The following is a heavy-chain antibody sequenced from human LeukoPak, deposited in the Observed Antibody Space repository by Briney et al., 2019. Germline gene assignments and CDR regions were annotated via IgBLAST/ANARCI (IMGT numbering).Heavy chain of an antibody. J-gene: IGHJ4*02. D-gene: IGHD3-22*01. CDR1: GFTFSSYA. CDR2: ISGSGGST. Sequence: GGSLRLSCAASGFTFSSYAMIWVRQAPGKGLEWVSAISGSGGSTYYADSVKGRFTISRDNSKNTLYLQMNSLRAEDTAVYYCARDRTDSSGYYSLLDYWGQGTLVTVSS. CDR3: ARDRTDSSGYYSLLDY. V-gene: IGHV3-23*01.